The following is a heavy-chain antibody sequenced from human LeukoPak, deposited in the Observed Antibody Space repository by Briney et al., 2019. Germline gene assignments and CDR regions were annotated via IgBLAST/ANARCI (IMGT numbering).Heavy chain of an antibody. CDR2: ISAYNGNT. CDR3: ARRSGDYDFWSGYNYYYMDV. J-gene: IGHJ6*03. Sequence: GASVKVSCXASGYTFTSYGISWVRQAHGQGLEWMAWISAYNGNTNYAQKLQGRVTMTTDTSTSTAYMELRSLRSDDTAVYYCARRSGDYDFWSGYNYYYMDVWGKGTTVTVSS. CDR1: GYTFTSYG. D-gene: IGHD3-3*01. V-gene: IGHV1-18*01.